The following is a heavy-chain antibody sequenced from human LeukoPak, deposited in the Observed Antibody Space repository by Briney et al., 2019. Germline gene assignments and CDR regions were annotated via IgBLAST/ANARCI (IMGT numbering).Heavy chain of an antibody. V-gene: IGHV3-15*01. CDR3: TTAVGGTEDFDY. D-gene: IGHD1-26*01. CDR1: GFTFRNAW. J-gene: IGHJ4*02. Sequence: GGSLRLSCAASGFTFRNAWMSWVRQAPGKGLEWVGRIKKKTEGGTTDYAAPVKGRFTISRDDSKNTLYLQMNSLKTEDTAVCYCTTAVGGTEDFDYWGQGTLVTVSS. CDR2: IKKKTEGGTT.